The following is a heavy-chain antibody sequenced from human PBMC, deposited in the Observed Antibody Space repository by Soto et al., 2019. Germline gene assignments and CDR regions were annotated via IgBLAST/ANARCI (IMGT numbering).Heavy chain of an antibody. J-gene: IGHJ4*02. V-gene: IGHV1-69*08. CDR1: GGTFSSYT. Sequence: QVQLVQSGAEVKKPGSSVKVSCKASGGTFSSYTISWVRQAPGQGREWMGRIIPILGIANYAQKFQGRVTITAKKSTSTAYMEASSLRSEHTAVYYCARDPRYCSGGSCSYYFDYWGQGTLVTVSS. CDR2: IIPILGIA. D-gene: IGHD2-15*01. CDR3: ARDPRYCSGGSCSYYFDY.